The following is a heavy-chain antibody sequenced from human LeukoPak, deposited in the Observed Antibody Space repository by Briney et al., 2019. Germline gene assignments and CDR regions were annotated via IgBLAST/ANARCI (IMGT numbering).Heavy chain of an antibody. D-gene: IGHD3-22*01. CDR1: GFSFNAYA. Sequence: GGSLRLSCAASGFSFNAYAMSWVRQAPGKGLDWVSGVSGSGTNTYYADSVKGRFTISRDNSKSTLYLQMDSLRAEDTAVYYCAKVYTSGHIPYFDRWGQGTLATVSS. J-gene: IGHJ4*02. CDR3: AKVYTSGHIPYFDR. V-gene: IGHV3-23*01. CDR2: VSGSGTNT.